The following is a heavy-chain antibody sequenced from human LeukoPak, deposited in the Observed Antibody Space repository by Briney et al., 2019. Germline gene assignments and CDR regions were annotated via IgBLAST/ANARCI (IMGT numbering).Heavy chain of an antibody. CDR3: ARGFPPRMYYDNNGYYSYYFDY. D-gene: IGHD3-22*01. J-gene: IGHJ4*02. CDR1: GYTFTSCG. V-gene: IGHV1-18*01. CDR2: ISGYNVNT. Sequence: ASVKVSCKASGYTFTSCGISWVRQAPGQGLEWMGWISGYNVNTKYAQKFQGRVTMTTDTSTSTAYMDLRSLRSDDTAVYYCARGFPPRMYYDNNGYYSYYFDYWGQGTLVTVSS.